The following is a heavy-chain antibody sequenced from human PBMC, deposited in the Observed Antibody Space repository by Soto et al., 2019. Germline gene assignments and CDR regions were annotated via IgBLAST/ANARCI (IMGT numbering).Heavy chain of an antibody. CDR1: GFTFSDYY. Sequence: GESLSLSCAASGFTFSDYYMSWIRQAPGKGLEWVSYISSSSSYTNYADSVKGRFTISRDNAKNSLYLQMNSLRAEDTAVYYCEVRAGFDQWVKGTLGTV. J-gene: IGHJ5*02. CDR3: EVRAGFDQ. CDR2: ISSSSSYT. V-gene: IGHV3-11*06.